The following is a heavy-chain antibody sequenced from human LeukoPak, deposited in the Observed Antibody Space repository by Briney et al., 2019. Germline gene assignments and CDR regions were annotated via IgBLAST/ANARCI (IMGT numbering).Heavy chain of an antibody. CDR2: INPNSGGT. Sequence: GASVTVSCKASGYTFTGYYMHWVRQAPGQGLEWMGWINPNSGGTNYAQKFQGRVTMTRDTSISTAYMELSRLRSDDTAVYYCAREPMAAAGTGGSYWGQGTLVTVSS. D-gene: IGHD6-13*01. CDR1: GYTFTGYY. J-gene: IGHJ4*02. V-gene: IGHV1-2*02. CDR3: AREPMAAAGTGGSY.